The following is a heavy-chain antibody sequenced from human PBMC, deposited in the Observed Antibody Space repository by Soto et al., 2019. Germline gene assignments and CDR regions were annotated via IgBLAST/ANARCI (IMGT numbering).Heavy chain of an antibody. CDR3: ERDIDYDIDY. V-gene: IGHV1-18*01. J-gene: IGHJ4*02. Sequence: QVQLVQSGAEVQKPGASVKVSCKTSGYIFKNYGISWVRQAPGQGLEWMGWIYPKEHRANFAQNFQGRVTLTTDTPPSTAYIEWRSLSFDDSAVYFWERDIDYDIDYWGQGTLVTVSS. D-gene: IGHD4-17*01. CDR2: IYPKEHRA. CDR1: GYIFKNYG.